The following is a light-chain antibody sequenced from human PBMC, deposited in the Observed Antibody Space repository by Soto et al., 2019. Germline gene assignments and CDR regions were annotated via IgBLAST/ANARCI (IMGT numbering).Light chain of an antibody. CDR2: LEGSGNY. Sequence: QSVLTQSSSASASLGSSVKLTCTLSSGHSSYIIAWHQQQPGKAPRYLMKLEGSGNYNKGSGVPDRFSGSSSGADRYLSISNLQSEDEADYYCETWDINTQVFGGGTKLTVL. CDR1: SGHSSYI. J-gene: IGLJ3*02. CDR3: ETWDINTQV. V-gene: IGLV4-60*03.